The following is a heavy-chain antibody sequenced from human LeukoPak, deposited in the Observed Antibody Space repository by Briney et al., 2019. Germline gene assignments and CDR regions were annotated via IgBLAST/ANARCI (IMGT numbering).Heavy chain of an antibody. CDR3: ARETLPRYCSSTSCYASPLGYYYYGMDV. CDR1: GGTFSSYA. J-gene: IGHJ6*02. Sequence: GASVKVSCKASGGTFSSYAISWVRQAPGQGLEWMGRIIPILGIANYAQKFQGRVTITADKSTSTAYMELSSLRSEDTAVYYCARETLPRYCSSTSCYASPLGYYYYGMDVWGQGTTVTVSS. D-gene: IGHD2-2*01. V-gene: IGHV1-69*04. CDR2: IIPILGIA.